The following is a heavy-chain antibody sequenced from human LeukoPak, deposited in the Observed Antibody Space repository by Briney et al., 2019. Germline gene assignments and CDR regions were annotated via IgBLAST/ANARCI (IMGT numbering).Heavy chain of an antibody. Sequence: PGGSLRLSCTASGLTFSSYSIKCVRHARGKAREWLSSISSSSSYIYYADSVKGRFTISRDNAKNSLYLQMNSLRAEDTAVYYCATRVVVTAMGSFDYWGQGTLVTVSS. CDR2: ISSSSSYI. CDR1: GLTFSSYS. D-gene: IGHD2-21*02. V-gene: IGHV3-21*01. J-gene: IGHJ4*02. CDR3: ATRVVVTAMGSFDY.